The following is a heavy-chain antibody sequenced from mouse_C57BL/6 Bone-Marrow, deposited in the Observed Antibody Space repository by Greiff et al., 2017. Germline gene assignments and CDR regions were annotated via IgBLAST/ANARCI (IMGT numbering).Heavy chain of an antibody. CDR3: ARMAYLGRAY. V-gene: IGHV5-2*03. CDR1: EYEFPSHD. Sequence: EVKLVESGGGLVQPGESLKLSCESNEYEFPSHDMSWVRKTPGKRLELVAAINSDGGSTYYPDTMERRFIISRDHTVKTLYLQMSSLRSEDTAVYYGARMAYLGRAYWGQGTLVTVSA. D-gene: IGHD4-1*01. J-gene: IGHJ3*01. CDR2: INSDGGST.